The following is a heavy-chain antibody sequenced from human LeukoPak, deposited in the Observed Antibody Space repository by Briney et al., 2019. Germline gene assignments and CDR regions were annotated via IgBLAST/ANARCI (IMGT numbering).Heavy chain of an antibody. D-gene: IGHD5-12*01. CDR3: ARGGYSGYGEPYYYYYYGMDV. CDR2: INPNSGGT. V-gene: IGHV1-2*02. J-gene: IGHJ6*02. CDR1: GYTFSGYY. Sequence: GASVKVSCKASGYTFSGYYMHWVRQAPGQGLEWMGWINPNSGGTKYAQKFQGRVTMTRDTSISTAYMELSRLRSDDTAVYYCARGGYSGYGEPYYYYYYGMDVWGQGTTVTVSS.